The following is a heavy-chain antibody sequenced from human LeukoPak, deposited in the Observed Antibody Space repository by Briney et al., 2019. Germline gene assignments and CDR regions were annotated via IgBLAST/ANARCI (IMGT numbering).Heavy chain of an antibody. CDR2: IYPGDSDT. J-gene: IGHJ4*02. CDR3: ARHYYYSSGSGFDY. CDR1: GYSFTSYW. Sequence: AGESLKISSKGSGYSFTSYWIGWMRQMPGKGLEWMGIIYPGDSDTRYSPSFQGQVTISADKSLSTAYLQWSSLKATDTAMYYCARHYYYSSGSGFDYWGQGTLVTVSS. D-gene: IGHD3-10*01. V-gene: IGHV5-51*01.